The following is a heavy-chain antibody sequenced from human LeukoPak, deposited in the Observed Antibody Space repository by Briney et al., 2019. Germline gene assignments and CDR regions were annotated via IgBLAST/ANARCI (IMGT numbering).Heavy chain of an antibody. CDR3: AKGGGYGSGTYSED. D-gene: IGHD3-10*01. CDR1: GFIFSTYG. CDR2: ISGSGLNT. Sequence: GGSLRLSCAASGFIFSTYGMTWFRQAPGRGLEWVSGISGSGLNTYYADSVRGRFTSSRDNSKNMLYLQMNSLRAEDTAVYYCAKGGGYGSGTYSEDWGQGILVTVSS. J-gene: IGHJ4*02. V-gene: IGHV3-23*01.